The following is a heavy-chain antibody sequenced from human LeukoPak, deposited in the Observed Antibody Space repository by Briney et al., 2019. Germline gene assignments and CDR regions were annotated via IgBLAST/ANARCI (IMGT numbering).Heavy chain of an antibody. J-gene: IGHJ3*02. CDR3: ARDCGNCGGAPDDTFDI. CDR2: ISAYTGNT. Sequence: ASVKVSCKASGYTFSTYGISWVRQAPGQGLEWMGWISAYTGNTNYAQNVQGRVTMTTDTSTCTAYLELRSLRSDDTAVYYCARDCGNCGGAPDDTFDIWGQGTRVTVSS. CDR1: GYTFSTYG. D-gene: IGHD2-21*01. V-gene: IGHV1-18*01.